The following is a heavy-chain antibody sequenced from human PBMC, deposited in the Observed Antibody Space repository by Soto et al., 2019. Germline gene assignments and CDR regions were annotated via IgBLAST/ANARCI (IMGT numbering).Heavy chain of an antibody. Sequence: GGTLRLSCLASGFPFSTFEMSWVRQAPGRGLEWVSFISDDGSRTYYSDAVKGRFTISRDNSKHTLYLQMNSLTAEDTAVYACVKGRWLDFWGQGSPVTVSS. CDR1: GFPFSTFE. CDR2: ISDDGSRT. V-gene: IGHV3-23*01. J-gene: IGHJ5*01. CDR3: VKGRWLDF.